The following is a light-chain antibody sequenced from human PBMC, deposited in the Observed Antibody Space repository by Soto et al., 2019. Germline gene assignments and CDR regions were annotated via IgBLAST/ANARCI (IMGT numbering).Light chain of an antibody. Sequence: QSALTQPASVSGSPGQSITISCTGTSSDVGGYNYVSWYQQHPGKAPKLMIYDVSNRPSGVSNRFSGSKSGNTASLTISGLQAXXXADYYCSSYTSSSTRVFGGGTKLTVL. CDR1: SSDVGGYNY. V-gene: IGLV2-14*01. CDR3: SSYTSSSTRV. CDR2: DVS. J-gene: IGLJ2*01.